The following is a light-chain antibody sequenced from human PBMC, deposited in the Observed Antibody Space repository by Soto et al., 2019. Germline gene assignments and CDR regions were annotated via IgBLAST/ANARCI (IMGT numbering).Light chain of an antibody. CDR1: QSVSSSY. Sequence: EIVLTQSPGTLSLSPGGRATLSCRASQSVSSSYLAWYQQKPGQAPRLLIFAASRRATGIPDRFSGSGSGTDFTLTISRLEPEDFAVYYCQQYGNSPPWGAVYTFGQGTKLEIK. CDR2: AAS. J-gene: IGKJ2*01. V-gene: IGKV3-20*01. CDR3: QQYGNSPPWGAVYT.